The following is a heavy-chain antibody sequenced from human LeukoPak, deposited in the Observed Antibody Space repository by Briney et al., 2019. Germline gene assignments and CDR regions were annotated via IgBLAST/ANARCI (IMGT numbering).Heavy chain of an antibody. CDR3: ARDWQGSPGYYFHY. CDR2: ISYDETNK. CDR1: GFSFSSYA. V-gene: IGHV3-30*04. Sequence: GRPLRLSCAASGFSFSSYAMHWVRQAPGKGLEWVAVISYDETNKYYGDSVKGRFTISRDNSKNTLYLQMNSLRAEDTAVYYCARDWQGSPGYYFHYWGQGTLVTVSS. D-gene: IGHD2-2*01. J-gene: IGHJ4*02.